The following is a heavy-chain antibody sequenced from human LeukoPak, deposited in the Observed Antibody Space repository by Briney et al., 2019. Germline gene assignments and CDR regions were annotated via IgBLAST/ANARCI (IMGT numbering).Heavy chain of an antibody. D-gene: IGHD3-22*01. CDR1: GFTFSSYG. J-gene: IGHJ4*02. CDR3: ARGGYYYDSSGYY. CDR2: ISYDGSNK. V-gene: IGHV3-30*03. Sequence: GRSLRLSCAASGFTFSSYGMHWVRQAPGKGLEWVAVISYDGSNKYYADSVKGRFTISRDNSKNTLYLQMNSLRAEDTAVYYCARGGYYYDSSGYYWGRGTLVTVSS.